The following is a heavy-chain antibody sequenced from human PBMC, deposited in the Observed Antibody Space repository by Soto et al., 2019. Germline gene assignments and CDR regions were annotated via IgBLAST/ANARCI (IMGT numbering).Heavy chain of an antibody. V-gene: IGHV4-59*01. CDR2: IYYSGST. D-gene: IGHD2-15*01. CDR1: GGSISSYY. CDR3: ARVPIVVGSYYYYGMDV. Sequence: SETLSRTCTVSGGSISSYYWSWIRQPPGKRLECIGYIYYSGSTNYNPSLKSRVNISVDTSKNQFSLKLSSVTAADTAVYYCARVPIVVGSYYYYGMDVWGQGTTVTVSS. J-gene: IGHJ6*02.